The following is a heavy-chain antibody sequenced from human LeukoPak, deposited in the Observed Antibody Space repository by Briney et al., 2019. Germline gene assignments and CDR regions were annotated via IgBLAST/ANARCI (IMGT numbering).Heavy chain of an antibody. D-gene: IGHD6-19*01. CDR3: ARSFHGSATQHSFAVASTGYIS. Sequence: GESLKISCQASGYSFSTYWIGWVRQMPGKGLEWMGFIHPGHSDTRYSPSFQGRVTISADKSINTAYLQWSGLKASDTAMYYCARSFHGSATQHSFAVASTGYISWGQGTLVTVSS. V-gene: IGHV5-51*01. J-gene: IGHJ5*02. CDR2: IHPGHSDT. CDR1: GYSFSTYW.